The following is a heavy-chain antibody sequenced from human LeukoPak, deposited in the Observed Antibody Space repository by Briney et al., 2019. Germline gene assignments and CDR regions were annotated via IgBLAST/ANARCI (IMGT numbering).Heavy chain of an antibody. D-gene: IGHD2-15*01. V-gene: IGHV4-38-2*02. J-gene: IGHJ5*02. CDR1: GYSISSGYY. Sequence: SETLSLTCTVSGYSISSGYYWGWIRQPPGKGLEWIGSIYHSGSTYYNPSLKSRVTISVDTSKNQFSLKLSSVTAADTAVYYCARDLGGDCSGGSCYPRSGWFDPWGQGTLVTVSS. CDR2: IYHSGST. CDR3: ARDLGGDCSGGSCYPRSGWFDP.